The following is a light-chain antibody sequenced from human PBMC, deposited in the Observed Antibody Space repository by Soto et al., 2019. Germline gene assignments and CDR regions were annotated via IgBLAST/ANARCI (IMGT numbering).Light chain of an antibody. J-gene: IGKJ5*01. CDR3: QQYNNWPFS. CDR1: QGVTTN. V-gene: IGKV3-15*01. Sequence: EIAMTQSPAALSVSPGERATLSCRAGQGVTTNFAWYQQKSGQSPRLLIYDISTRATGVPARFSGSGSGTEFTLTISGLQSEDFALHFCQQYNNWPFSFGPGTRLEIK. CDR2: DIS.